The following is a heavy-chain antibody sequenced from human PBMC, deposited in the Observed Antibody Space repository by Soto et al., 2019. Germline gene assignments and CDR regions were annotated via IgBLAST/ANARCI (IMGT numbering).Heavy chain of an antibody. CDR1: GGTFSSYT. Sequence: ASVKVSCKASGGTFSSYTISWVRQAPGQGLEWMGRIIPILGIANYAQKFQGRVTITADKSTSTAYMELSSLRSEDTAVYYCARDFRPGDQYYFDYWGQGTLVTVSS. CDR3: ARDFRPGDQYYFDY. J-gene: IGHJ4*02. D-gene: IGHD2-21*01. V-gene: IGHV1-69*04. CDR2: IIPILGIA.